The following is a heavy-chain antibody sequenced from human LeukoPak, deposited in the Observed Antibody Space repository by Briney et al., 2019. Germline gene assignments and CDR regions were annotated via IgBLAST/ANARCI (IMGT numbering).Heavy chain of an antibody. J-gene: IGHJ4*02. V-gene: IGHV1-3*01. CDR3: ARVLKPAGDYFDN. D-gene: IGHD3-10*01. Sequence: ASVKVSCKVSGYTFSSYVIHWVRQAPGQRLEWMGWINAGNGNTKYSQKFQGRVTITRDTSASIAYMELSSLRSEDTAVYYCARVLKPAGDYFDNGGQGTLVTVSS. CDR2: INAGNGNT. CDR1: GYTFSSYV.